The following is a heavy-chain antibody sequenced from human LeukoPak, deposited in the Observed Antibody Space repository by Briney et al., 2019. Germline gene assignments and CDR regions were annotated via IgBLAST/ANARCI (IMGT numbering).Heavy chain of an antibody. J-gene: IGHJ3*02. CDR1: GFTFSSYA. D-gene: IGHD6-13*01. Sequence: GGSLRLSCAASGFTFSSYAMHWVRQAPGKGLEWVAVISYDGSNKYYADSVKGRFTISRDNSKNTLYLQMNSLRAEDTAVYYCAKGQGGSSSWYPPSRDAFDIWGQGTMVTVSS. CDR2: ISYDGSNK. CDR3: AKGQGGSSSWYPPSRDAFDI. V-gene: IGHV3-30-3*01.